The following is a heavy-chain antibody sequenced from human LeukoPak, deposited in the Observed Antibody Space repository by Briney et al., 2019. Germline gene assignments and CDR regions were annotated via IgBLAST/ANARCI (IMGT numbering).Heavy chain of an antibody. J-gene: IGHJ4*02. V-gene: IGHV3-7*01. CDR2: IKQDGSEK. D-gene: IGHD3-10*01. CDR1: GFTFSTYR. CDR3: ASGELVSFDY. Sequence: GGSLRLSCAASGFTFSTYRMSWVRQAPGKGLEWVANIKQDGSEKHYVDSVKGRFTISRDNAKNSLYLQMNSLRAEDTAVYYCASGELVSFDYWGQGTLVTVSS.